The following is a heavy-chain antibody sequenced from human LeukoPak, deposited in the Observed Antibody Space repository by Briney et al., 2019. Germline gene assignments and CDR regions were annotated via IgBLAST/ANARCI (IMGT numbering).Heavy chain of an antibody. CDR3: ARNSFSSGSRGGYLKYYYYYYGMDV. D-gene: IGHD3-22*01. J-gene: IGHJ6*02. V-gene: IGHV4-59*01. CDR1: GGPISSYY. Sequence: RTSETLSLTCTVSGGPISSYYWSWIRQPPGKGLEWIGYIYYSGSTNYNPSLKSRVTISVDTSKNQFSLKLSSVTAADTAVYYCARNSFSSGSRGGYLKYYYYYYGMDVWGQGTTVTVSS. CDR2: IYYSGST.